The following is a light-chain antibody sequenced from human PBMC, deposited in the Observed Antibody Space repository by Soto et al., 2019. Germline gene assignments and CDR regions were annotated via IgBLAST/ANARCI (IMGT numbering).Light chain of an antibody. J-gene: IGKJ3*01. V-gene: IGKV3-15*01. CDR2: GAS. CDR1: QSVSNN. CDR3: QQYNNWPPV. Sequence: EIVMTQSPVTLSVSPGERATLSCRASQSVSNNLARYQQKPGQAPRLLIYGASTRATGIPARFSGSGSGTEFTLTISSLQSEDFAVYYCQQYNNWPPVFGPGTKVDIK.